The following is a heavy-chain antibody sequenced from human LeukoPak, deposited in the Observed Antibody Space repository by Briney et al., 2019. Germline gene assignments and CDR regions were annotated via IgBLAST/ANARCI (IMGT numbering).Heavy chain of an antibody. CDR1: GFTFSSYS. D-gene: IGHD3-3*01. Sequence: GGSLRLSCAASGFTFSSYSMNRVRQAPGKGLEWVSSISSSSSYIYYADSVKGRFTISRDNAKNSLYLQMNSLRAEGTAVYYCARVSSDFWSGYYVSYYYMDVWGKGTTVTVSS. V-gene: IGHV3-21*01. J-gene: IGHJ6*03. CDR3: ARVSSDFWSGYYVSYYYMDV. CDR2: ISSSSSYI.